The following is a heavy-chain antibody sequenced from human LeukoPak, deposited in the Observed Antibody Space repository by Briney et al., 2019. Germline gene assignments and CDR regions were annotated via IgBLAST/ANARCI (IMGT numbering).Heavy chain of an antibody. V-gene: IGHV4-4*07. CDR3: ARDRWYSSSWYADY. CDR1: GGSISSYY. Sequence: SETLSLTCTVSGGSISSYYWSWIRQPAGKGLEWIGRIYTSGSTNYNPSLKSRVTMSVDTSKNQFSLKLSSVTAADTAVYYCARDRWYSSSWYADYWGQGTLVTVSS. J-gene: IGHJ4*02. CDR2: IYTSGST. D-gene: IGHD6-13*01.